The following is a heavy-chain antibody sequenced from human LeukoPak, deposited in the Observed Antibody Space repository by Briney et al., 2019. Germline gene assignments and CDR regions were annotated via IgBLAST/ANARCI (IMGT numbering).Heavy chain of an antibody. CDR1: GYTFTGYY. CDR2: INPNSGGT. D-gene: IGHD3-10*01. Sequence: ASVKVSCKASGYTFTGYYMHWVRQAPGQGLEWMGWINPNSGGTNYAQKFQGRVTMTRDTSISTAYMELSRLRSDDTAVYYCARDTHYYGSGSYHNNWFDPWGQGTLVTVSS. V-gene: IGHV1-2*02. CDR3: ARDTHYYGSGSYHNNWFDP. J-gene: IGHJ5*02.